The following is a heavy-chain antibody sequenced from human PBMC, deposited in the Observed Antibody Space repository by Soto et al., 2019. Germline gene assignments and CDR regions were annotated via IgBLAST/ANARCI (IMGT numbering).Heavy chain of an antibody. CDR1: GFTFSSYA. CDR3: AKDSVPDWQWLVTGYFDY. J-gene: IGHJ4*02. V-gene: IGHV3-23*01. D-gene: IGHD6-19*01. Sequence: GGSLRLSCAASGFTFSSYAMSWVRQAPGKGLEWVSAISGSGGSTYYADSVKGRFTISRDNSKNTLYLQMNSLRAEDTAVYYCAKDSVPDWQWLVTGYFDYWGQGTLVTVSS. CDR2: ISGSGGST.